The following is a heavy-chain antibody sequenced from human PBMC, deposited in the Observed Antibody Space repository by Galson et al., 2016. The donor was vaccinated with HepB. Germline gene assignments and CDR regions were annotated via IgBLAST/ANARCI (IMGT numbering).Heavy chain of an antibody. Sequence: SVKVSCKASGGTFSSYAISWVRQAPGQGFEWMGGIIPIFGPANYAQKFQGRVSITADESTSTAYMELSSLRSEDTAMYYCARGWFFYDTSGYPAKYYYYGMDVWGPGTTVTVSS. V-gene: IGHV1-69*13. CDR1: GGTFSSYA. J-gene: IGHJ6*02. D-gene: IGHD3-22*01. CDR3: ARGWFFYDTSGYPAKYYYYGMDV. CDR2: IIPIFGPA.